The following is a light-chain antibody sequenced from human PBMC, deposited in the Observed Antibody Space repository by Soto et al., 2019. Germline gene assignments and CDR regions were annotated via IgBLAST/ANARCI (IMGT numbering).Light chain of an antibody. CDR2: GAS. J-gene: IGKJ1*01. CDR3: QQYDTWPRT. V-gene: IGKV3-15*01. Sequence: EIVMTQSPASLSVPPGERATLSCRASQSVSSNFAWYLQKPGQAPRLLIYGASTRATAVPARFTASGSGTEFTLTISSLQSDDFCVYYCQQYDTWPRTFGQGTKVEIK. CDR1: QSVSSN.